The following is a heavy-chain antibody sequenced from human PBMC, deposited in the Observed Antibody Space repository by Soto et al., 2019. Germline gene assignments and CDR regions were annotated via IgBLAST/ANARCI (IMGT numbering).Heavy chain of an antibody. CDR3: ARISSNWNYVGGYYYYYGMDV. D-gene: IGHD1-7*01. CDR1: GFSLITIGMC. V-gene: IGHV2-70*01. Sequence: SGPTLVNPTQTLTLTCTFSGFSLITIGMCVSWIRQPPGKALEWLSLIDWDDDKYYSTSLRTRLTISKDTSKNQVVLTMTNMDPVDTATYYCARISSNWNYVGGYYYYYGMDVWGQGTTVTVSS. CDR2: IDWDDDK. J-gene: IGHJ6*02.